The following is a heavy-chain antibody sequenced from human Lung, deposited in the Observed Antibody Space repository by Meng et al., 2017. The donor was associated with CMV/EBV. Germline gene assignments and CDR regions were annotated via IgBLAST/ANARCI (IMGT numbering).Heavy chain of an antibody. CDR3: TRFGVDVGGYDGMEV. V-gene: IGHV4-59*01. CDR1: GGSISTYY. Sequence: SXTLSLXCTVSGGSISTYYWNWLRQLPGKGLEWIGYISNSGSTDYNPSLKSRVTISVETSKNQFSLKLTSVTAADAAFYYCTRFGVDVGGYDGMEVLGQGXTVTVSS. D-gene: IGHD3-3*01. CDR2: ISNSGST. J-gene: IGHJ6*02.